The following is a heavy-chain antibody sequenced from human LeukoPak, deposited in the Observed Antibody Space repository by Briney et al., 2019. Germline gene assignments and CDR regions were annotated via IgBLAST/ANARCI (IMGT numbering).Heavy chain of an antibody. CDR1: GFTFSSYE. CDR3: AKVAGGSGRVLY. J-gene: IGHJ4*02. V-gene: IGHV3-23*01. Sequence: GGSLRLSCAASGFTFSSYEMNWVRQAPGKGLEWVSAISGSRGSTYYADSVKGRFTISRDNSKNTLYLQMNSLRAEDTAVYYCAKVAGGSGRVLYWGQGTLVTVSS. CDR2: ISGSRGST. D-gene: IGHD3-10*01.